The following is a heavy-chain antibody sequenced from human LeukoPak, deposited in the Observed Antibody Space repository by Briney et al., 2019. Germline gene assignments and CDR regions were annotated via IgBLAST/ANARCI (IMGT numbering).Heavy chain of an antibody. Sequence: PGGSLRLSCAASGFTFSSYWMSWVRQAPGKGLEWVANIKQDGSEKYYVDSVKGRFTISRDNAKNSLYLQMNSLRAEDTAVYYCARTIFGVVSYFDIWGQGTVVTVSS. CDR1: GFTFSSYW. CDR2: IKQDGSEK. J-gene: IGHJ3*02. V-gene: IGHV3-7*01. D-gene: IGHD3-3*01. CDR3: ARTIFGVVSYFDI.